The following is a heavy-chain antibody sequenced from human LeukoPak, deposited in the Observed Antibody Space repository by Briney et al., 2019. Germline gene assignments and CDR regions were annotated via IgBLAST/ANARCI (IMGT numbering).Heavy chain of an antibody. D-gene: IGHD6-19*01. CDR2: ISGSGGST. CDR1: GFTFSSYA. CDR3: AREGYSSGWFPTGGAFDI. J-gene: IGHJ3*02. Sequence: GGSLRLSCAASGFTFSSYAMSWVRRAPGKGLEWVSAISGSGGSTYYADSVKGRFTISRDNSKNTLYLQMNSLRAEDTAVYYCAREGYSSGWFPTGGAFDIWGQGTMVTVSS. V-gene: IGHV3-23*01.